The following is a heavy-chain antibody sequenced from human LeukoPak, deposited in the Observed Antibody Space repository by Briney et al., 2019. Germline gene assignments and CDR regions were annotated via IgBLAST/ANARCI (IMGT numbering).Heavy chain of an antibody. CDR2: ISSSSSYI. V-gene: IGHV3-21*01. Sequence: GSLRLSCAASGFTVSNNYMSWVRQAPGKGLEWVSSISSSSSYIYYADSVKGRFTISRDNAKNSLYLQMNSLRAEDTAVYYCASPHDYGDYGSASYYYYGMDVWGQGTTVTVSS. D-gene: IGHD4-17*01. J-gene: IGHJ6*02. CDR3: ASPHDYGDYGSASYYYYGMDV. CDR1: GFTVSNNY.